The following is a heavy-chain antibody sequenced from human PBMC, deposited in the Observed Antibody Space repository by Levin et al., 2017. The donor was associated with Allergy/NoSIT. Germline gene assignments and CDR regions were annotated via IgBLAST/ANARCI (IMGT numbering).Heavy chain of an antibody. V-gene: IGHV3-73*01. CDR1: GFTFSGSI. J-gene: IGHJ4*02. D-gene: IGHD1-26*01. CDR2: IRNKGDTYAT. CDR3: TVPGTLTRSC. Sequence: GGSLRLSCAASGFTFSGSIVHWVRQASGKGLEWVGLIRNKGDTYATAYAAAVRGRFTISRDDSKNTAYLQMNSLKTEDTAVYYCTVPGTLTRSCWGQGTLVTVSS.